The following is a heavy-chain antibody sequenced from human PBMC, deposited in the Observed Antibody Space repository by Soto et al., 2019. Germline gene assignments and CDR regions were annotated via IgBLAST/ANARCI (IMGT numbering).Heavy chain of an antibody. J-gene: IGHJ3*02. CDR2: ISGSGGST. CDR3: AKRERAYSGYDRDAFDI. CDR1: GFTFSSYA. Sequence: GGSLRLSCAASGFTFSSYAMSWVRQAPGKGLEWVSAISGSGGSTYYADSVKGRFTISRDNSKNTLYLQMNSLRAEDTAVYYCAKRERAYSGYDRDAFDIWGQGTMVTVSS. D-gene: IGHD5-12*01. V-gene: IGHV3-23*01.